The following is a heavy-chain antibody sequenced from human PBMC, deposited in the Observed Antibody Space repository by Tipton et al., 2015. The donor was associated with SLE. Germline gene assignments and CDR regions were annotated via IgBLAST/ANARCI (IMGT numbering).Heavy chain of an antibody. V-gene: IGHV4-39*07. D-gene: IGHD3-9*01. CDR1: GDSISSDNYY. CDR2: LYSSGTT. CDR3: ARRNYDVLTGYYDAFDI. J-gene: IGHJ3*02. Sequence: TLSLTCTVSGDSISSDNYYWGWIRQPPGKGLEWIGSLYSSGTTYYNPSLKSRVTISVDKSKNQFSLKLTSVTATDTAVYNCARRNYDVLTGYYDAFDIWGQGTMVTVSS.